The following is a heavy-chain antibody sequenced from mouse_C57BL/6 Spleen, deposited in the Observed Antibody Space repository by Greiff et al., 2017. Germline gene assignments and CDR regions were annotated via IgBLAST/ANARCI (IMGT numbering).Heavy chain of an antibody. CDR3: ARIYGSSYWYFDV. D-gene: IGHD1-1*01. J-gene: IGHJ1*03. Sequence: VQLKQPGAELVKPGASVKLSCTASGFNIKDYYMHWVKQRTEQGLEWIGRIDPDDGETRYAPKFQGKATITADTSSNTAYLQLSSLTSEDTAVDYCARIYGSSYWYFDVWGTGTTVTVSS. CDR1: GFNIKDYY. V-gene: IGHV14-2*01. CDR2: IDPDDGET.